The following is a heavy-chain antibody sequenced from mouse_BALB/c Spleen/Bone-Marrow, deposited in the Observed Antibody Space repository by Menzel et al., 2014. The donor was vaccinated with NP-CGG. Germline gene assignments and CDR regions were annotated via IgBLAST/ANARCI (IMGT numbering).Heavy chain of an antibody. J-gene: IGHJ2*01. CDR2: INSNGGST. V-gene: IGHV5-6-3*01. CDR1: GFTFSSYG. CDR3: ARPYRYYFDC. Sequence: ECGGGLVQPGGSLKLSCAASGFTFSSYGMSWVRQTPDKRLELVATINSNGGSTYYPDSVKGRFTISRDNAKNTLYLQMSSLKSEDTAMYYCARPYRYYFDCWGQGTTLTVSS. D-gene: IGHD2-14*01.